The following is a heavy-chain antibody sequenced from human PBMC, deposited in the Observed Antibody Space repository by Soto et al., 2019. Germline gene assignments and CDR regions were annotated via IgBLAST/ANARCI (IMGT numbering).Heavy chain of an antibody. CDR2: IYYSGST. V-gene: IGHV4-39*01. CDR3: ARQGSPRYSSSWYLNYYYGMDV. CDR1: GGSISSSSYY. J-gene: IGHJ6*02. D-gene: IGHD6-13*01. Sequence: SSETLSLTCTVSGGSISSSSYYWGWIRQPPGKGLEWIGSIYYSGSTYYNPSLKSRVTISVDTSKNQFSLKLSSVTAADTAVYYCARQGSPRYSSSWYLNYYYGMDVWGQGTTVTVSS.